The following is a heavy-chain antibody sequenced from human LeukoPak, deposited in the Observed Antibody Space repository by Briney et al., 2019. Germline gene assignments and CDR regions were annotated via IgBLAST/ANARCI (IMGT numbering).Heavy chain of an antibody. CDR2: ISAYNGNT. D-gene: IGHD1-1*01. V-gene: IGHV1-18*01. J-gene: IGHJ6*02. CDR1: GYTFTSYG. Sequence: ASVKVSCKASGYTFTSYGISWVRQAPGQGLEWMGWISAYNGNTNYAQKLQGRVTMTTDTSTSTAYMELRSLRSDDTAVYYCARDGLERRDYYYYYGMDVWGQGTTVTVSS. CDR3: ARDGLERRDYYYYYGMDV.